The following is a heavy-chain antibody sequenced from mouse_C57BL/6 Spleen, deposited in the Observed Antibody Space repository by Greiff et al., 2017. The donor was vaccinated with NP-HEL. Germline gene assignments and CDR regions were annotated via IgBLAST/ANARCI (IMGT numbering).Heavy chain of an antibody. CDR2: IYPGSGNT. Sequence: QVQLKESGAELVRPGASVKLSCKASGYTFTDYYINWVKQRPGQGLEWIARIYPGSGNTYYNEKFKGKATLTAEKSSSTAYMQLSSLTSEDSAVYFCARDEYEEYFDYWGQGTTLTVSS. J-gene: IGHJ2*01. D-gene: IGHD2-4*01. CDR3: ARDEYEEYFDY. V-gene: IGHV1-76*01. CDR1: GYTFTDYY.